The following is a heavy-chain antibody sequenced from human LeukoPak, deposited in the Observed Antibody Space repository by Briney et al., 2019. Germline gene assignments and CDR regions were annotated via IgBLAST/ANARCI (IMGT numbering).Heavy chain of an antibody. D-gene: IGHD3-10*01. CDR2: IYHSGST. Sequence: SETLSLTCAVSGGSISSSNWWNWVRQPPGKGLEWIGQIYHSGSTNYNPSLKTRVTISVDKSKNQFSLKLSSVTAADTAVYYCARRGVRGRILFLGLGYYMDVWGKGTTVTISS. CDR1: GGSISSSNW. J-gene: IGHJ6*03. CDR3: ARRGVRGRILFLGLGYYMDV. V-gene: IGHV4-4*02.